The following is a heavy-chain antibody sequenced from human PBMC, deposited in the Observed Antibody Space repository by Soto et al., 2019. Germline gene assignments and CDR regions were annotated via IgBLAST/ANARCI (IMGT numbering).Heavy chain of an antibody. Sequence: SETLSLTCTVSGGSISNYYWNWIRQSPWKGLEWITSLDYSGTTNYSPSLKSRITTSVDPSKKQFSLKMRSVTAADTAVYYCARESFTPYSRSSKRFDYWGQVSLVNV. V-gene: IGHV4-59*01. CDR2: LDYSGTT. J-gene: IGHJ4*02. CDR3: ARESFTPYSRSSKRFDY. CDR1: GGSISNYY. D-gene: IGHD6-6*01.